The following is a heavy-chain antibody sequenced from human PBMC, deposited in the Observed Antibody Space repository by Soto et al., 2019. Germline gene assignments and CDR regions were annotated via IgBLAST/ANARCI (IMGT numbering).Heavy chain of an antibody. V-gene: IGHV1-3*04. CDR2: INTGNGNT. D-gene: IGHD5-12*01. J-gene: IGHJ4*02. CDR3: ASGNCGYICYHDY. Sequence: AASVKVSCKPSGYAFTSYLLYWVRQAPGQRLEWMGWINTGNGNTKYSQKFQGRVTITRDTSASTAHMELSSLTSEDTAVYYCASGNCGYICYHDYWGQGTLVTVSS. CDR1: GYAFTSYL.